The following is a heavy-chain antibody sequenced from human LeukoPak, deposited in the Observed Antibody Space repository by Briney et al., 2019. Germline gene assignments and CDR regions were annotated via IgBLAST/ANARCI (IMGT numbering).Heavy chain of an antibody. CDR2: IGGGGETT. CDR1: VLTFSSYA. V-gene: IGHV3-23*01. CDR3: ARDYADYVGYFFFDY. D-gene: IGHD4-17*01. Sequence: PGGALRLSCGASVLTFSSYAMNWVRQAPGKGLEWVSSIGGGGETTYYADSAKGRFTISRDNSQNTLYLQMNSLRAEDTAVYYCARDYADYVGYFFFDYWGQGTLVTVSS. J-gene: IGHJ4*02.